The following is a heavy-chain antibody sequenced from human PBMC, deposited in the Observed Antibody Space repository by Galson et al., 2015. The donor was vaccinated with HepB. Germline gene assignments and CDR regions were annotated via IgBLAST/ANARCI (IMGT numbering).Heavy chain of an antibody. CDR3: ARDIKSKKYFDY. J-gene: IGHJ4*02. CDR1: GGTFSSYT. CDR2: IIPILGIA. Sequence: SVKVSCKASGGTFSSYTISWVRQAPGQGLEWMGRIIPILGIANYAQKFQGRVTITADKSTSTAYMELSSLRSEDTAVYYCARDIKSKKYFDYWGQGTLVTVSS. V-gene: IGHV1-69*04.